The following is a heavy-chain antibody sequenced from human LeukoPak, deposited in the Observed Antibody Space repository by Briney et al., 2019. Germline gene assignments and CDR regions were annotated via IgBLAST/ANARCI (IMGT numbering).Heavy chain of an antibody. CDR2: TIPMFGSA. Sequence: GASVKVSCKASRDTFDSYSIIWLRQAPGQGLEWMGGTIPMFGSANYAQKFQGRVTITTDQTTTTAYMELSSLSSEDTAVYYCARVGRSRGSLPNSYYYMDVWGKGTTDTVSS. CDR1: RDTFDSYS. V-gene: IGHV1-69*05. CDR3: ARVGRSRGSLPNSYYYMDV. D-gene: IGHD2-15*01. J-gene: IGHJ6*03.